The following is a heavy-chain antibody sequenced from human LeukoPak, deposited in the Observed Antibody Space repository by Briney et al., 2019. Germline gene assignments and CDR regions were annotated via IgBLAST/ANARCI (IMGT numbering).Heavy chain of an antibody. V-gene: IGHV4-59*01. D-gene: IGHD3-10*01. CDR1: GGSISSYY. CDR3: ARVLSGKWFGGNWFDP. Sequence: ETLSLTCTVSGGSISSYYWSWIRQPPGKGLEWIGYIYYSGSTNYNPSLTSRVTISVDTSKNQFSLKLSSVTAADTAVYYCARVLSGKWFGGNWFDPWGQGTLVTVSS. CDR2: IYYSGST. J-gene: IGHJ5*02.